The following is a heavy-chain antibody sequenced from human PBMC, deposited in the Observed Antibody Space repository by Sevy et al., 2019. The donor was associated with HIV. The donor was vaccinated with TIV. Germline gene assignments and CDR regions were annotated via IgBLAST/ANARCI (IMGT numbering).Heavy chain of an antibody. CDR1: GGTFSSYA. Sequence: ASVKVSCKASGGTFSSYAISWVRQAPGQGLEWMGGIIPILGIANYAQKFQGRVTITADKSTRTAYMELSSLRSEDTALYYCARGSYYDSHLGTWGQGALVTVSS. V-gene: IGHV1-69*10. CDR2: IIPILGIA. D-gene: IGHD3-22*01. CDR3: ARGSYYDSHLGT. J-gene: IGHJ5*02.